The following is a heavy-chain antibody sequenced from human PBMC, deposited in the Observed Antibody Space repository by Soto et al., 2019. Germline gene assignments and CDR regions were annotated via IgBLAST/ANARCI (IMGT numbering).Heavy chain of an antibody. D-gene: IGHD2-21*01. J-gene: IGHJ5*02. CDR1: GGTFSSYA. CDR2: IIPIFGTA. V-gene: IGHV1-69*13. Sequence: SVKVSCKASGGTFSSYAISWVRQAPGQGLEWMGGIIPIFGTANYAQKFQGRVTITADESTSTAYMELSSLRSEDTAVYYCARDTYTIPWFDPWGQGTLVTVSS. CDR3: ARDTYTIPWFDP.